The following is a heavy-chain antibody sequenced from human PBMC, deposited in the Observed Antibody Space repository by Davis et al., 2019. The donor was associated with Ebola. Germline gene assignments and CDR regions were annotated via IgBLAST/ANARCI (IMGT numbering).Heavy chain of an antibody. J-gene: IGHJ6*02. D-gene: IGHD6-19*01. CDR3: ARDSRWLVPGTYYYYGMDV. CDR1: GGSISSYY. Sequence: MPSETLSLTCTVSGGSISSYYWSWIRQPPGKGVGWIGYIYYSGSTNYNPSLKSRVTISVDTSKNHFSLKLSSVTAADTAVYYCARDSRWLVPGTYYYYGMDVWGQGTTVTVSS. CDR2: IYYSGST. V-gene: IGHV4-59*01.